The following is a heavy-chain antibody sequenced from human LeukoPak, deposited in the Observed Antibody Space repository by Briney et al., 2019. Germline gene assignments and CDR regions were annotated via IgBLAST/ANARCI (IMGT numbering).Heavy chain of an antibody. CDR2: ISGSGGTST. D-gene: IGHD3-22*01. Sequence: GGSLRLSCAASGFSFSSYAMSWVRQAPGKGLEWVSAISGSGGTSTYYADSVKGRFTISRDNSKNTLYLQMNSLRAEDTAVYYCAKDDYYDTSGYRDWGQGTLVTVSS. V-gene: IGHV3-23*01. CDR3: AKDDYYDTSGYRD. J-gene: IGHJ4*02. CDR1: GFSFSSYA.